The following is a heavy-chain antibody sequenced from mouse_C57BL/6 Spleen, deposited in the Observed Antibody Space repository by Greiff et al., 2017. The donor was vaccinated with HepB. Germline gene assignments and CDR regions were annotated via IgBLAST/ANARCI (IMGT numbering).Heavy chain of an antibody. D-gene: IGHD2-5*01. Sequence: VQLQQSGPELVKPGASVKISCKASGYAFSSSWMNWVKQRPGKGLEWIGRIYPGDGDTNYNGKFKGKATLTADNSSSTAYMQLSSLTSEDSEVYFCAREGSNYEGYYAMDYWGQGTSVTVSS. CDR2: IYPGDGDT. CDR1: GYAFSSSW. V-gene: IGHV1-82*01. CDR3: AREGSNYEGYYAMDY. J-gene: IGHJ4*01.